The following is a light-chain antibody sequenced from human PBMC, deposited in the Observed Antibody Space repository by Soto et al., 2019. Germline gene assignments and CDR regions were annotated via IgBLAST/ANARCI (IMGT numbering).Light chain of an antibody. CDR2: QAS. Sequence: DIPMAQSPSTLPANIGDRVSITCRASQTVNTWLAWYQQKPGKAPNLLIYQASTLETGVQSRFSGSGSGTEFTLTVSGLQPDDFASYYCQQYDDYPRTFGRGTKVEI. J-gene: IGKJ4*01. CDR3: QQYDDYPRT. CDR1: QTVNTW. V-gene: IGKV1-5*03.